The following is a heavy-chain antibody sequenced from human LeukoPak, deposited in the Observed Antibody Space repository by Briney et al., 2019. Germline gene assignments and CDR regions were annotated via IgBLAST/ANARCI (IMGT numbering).Heavy chain of an antibody. D-gene: IGHD3-10*01. CDR1: GFSVSNNY. CDR3: ARESRSYYFGSGTYDAFDI. J-gene: IGHJ3*02. CDR2: IYSGGNT. V-gene: IGHV3-66*01. Sequence: GGSLRLSCAASGFSVSNNYISWVRQAPGKGLEWVSLIYSGGNTYYADSLKDRFTISRDTSMDTVFLQIASLRAGDTAVYYCARESRSYYFGSGTYDAFDIRGQGTMVTVSS.